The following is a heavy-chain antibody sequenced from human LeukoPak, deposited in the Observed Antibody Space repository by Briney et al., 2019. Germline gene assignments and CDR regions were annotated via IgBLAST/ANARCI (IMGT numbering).Heavy chain of an antibody. CDR3: ARESSTGTSDAFDI. D-gene: IGHD2-2*01. CDR1: GGSISSYY. CDR2: IYYSGST. V-gene: IGHV4-59*12. Sequence: SETLSLTCTVSGGSISSYYWSWIRQPPGKGLEWIGYIYYSGSTNYNPSPKSRVTISVDTSKNQFPLKLSSVTAADTAVYYCARESSTGTSDAFDIWGQGTMVTVSS. J-gene: IGHJ3*02.